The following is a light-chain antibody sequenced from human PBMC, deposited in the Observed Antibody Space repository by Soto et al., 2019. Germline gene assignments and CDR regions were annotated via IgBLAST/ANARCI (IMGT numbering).Light chain of an antibody. CDR1: QSVSSN. J-gene: IGKJ4*01. CDR2: GAS. CDR3: QQRSNWPPLT. V-gene: IGKV3-15*01. Sequence: MVMTQSPATLSVSPGERATLSSGASQSVSSNLAWYQQKPGQAPRLLIYGASTRATGIPARFSGSGSGTEFTLTISSLQSEDFAVYYCQQRSNWPPLTFGGGTKVDI.